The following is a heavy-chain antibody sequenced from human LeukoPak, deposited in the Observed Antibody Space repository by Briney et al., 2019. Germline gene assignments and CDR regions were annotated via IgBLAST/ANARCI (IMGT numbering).Heavy chain of an antibody. CDR1: GYTFTGYY. J-gene: IGHJ4*02. CDR3: AREIQLIAPLDY. Sequence: ASVKVSCKASGYTFTGYYMHWVRQAPGQGLEWMGWINPNSGGTNYAQKFQGRVTMTRDTSISTAYMELSRLRSDDTAVYYCAREIQLIAPLDYWGQGTLVTASS. CDR2: INPNSGGT. D-gene: IGHD5-18*01. V-gene: IGHV1-2*02.